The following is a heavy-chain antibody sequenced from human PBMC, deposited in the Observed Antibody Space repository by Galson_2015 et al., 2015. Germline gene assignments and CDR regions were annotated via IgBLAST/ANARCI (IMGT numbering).Heavy chain of an antibody. D-gene: IGHD3-3*01. V-gene: IGHV3-21*01. CDR3: ARQILDYDFWSGYYPTNFDY. CDR1: EFTFSSYY. Sequence: SLRLSCAASEFTFSSYYMSWVRQAPGKGLEWVSSISSTTTCIYYADSVKGRFTISRDNAKNSLYLQMNSLGAEDTAVYYCARQILDYDFWSGYYPTNFDYWGQGTLDTVSS. CDR2: ISSTTTCI. J-gene: IGHJ4*02.